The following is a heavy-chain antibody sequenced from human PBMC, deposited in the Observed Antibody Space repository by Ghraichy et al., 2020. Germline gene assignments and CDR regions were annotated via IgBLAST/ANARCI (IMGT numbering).Heavy chain of an antibody. D-gene: IGHD6-19*01. Sequence: GGLRLTCAASGFTFSTCSMVWVRQAPGKGLEWVSSISSSSGYIYYADSVKGRFTISRDNAKNSLYLQMNSLRAEDTAVYSCARIAVSGTWYFDLWGRGTLVTVSS. CDR1: GFTFSTCS. CDR2: ISSSSGYI. CDR3: ARIAVSGTWYFDL. V-gene: IGHV3-21*01. J-gene: IGHJ2*01.